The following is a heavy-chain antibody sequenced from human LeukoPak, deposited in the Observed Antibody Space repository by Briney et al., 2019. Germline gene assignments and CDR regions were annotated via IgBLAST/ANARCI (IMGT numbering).Heavy chain of an antibody. CDR1: GFTLSFNY. Sequence: GGSLRLSCAASGFTLSFNYMSWVRQAPGKGLEGISVIYSGGSTYYADSVKGRFTISRDDSKNTLYLQMNSLRAEDTAIYYCARAQWRTYSYYYMDVWGKGTTVTVSS. V-gene: IGHV3-53*01. J-gene: IGHJ6*03. D-gene: IGHD6-19*01. CDR3: ARAQWRTYSYYYMDV. CDR2: IYSGGST.